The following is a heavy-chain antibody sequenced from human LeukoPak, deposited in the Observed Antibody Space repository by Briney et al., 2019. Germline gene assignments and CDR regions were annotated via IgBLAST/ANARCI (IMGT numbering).Heavy chain of an antibody. Sequence: PGGSLRLSCAASGFTYTSYTMNWVRQAPGKGLEWVAVISYDGSNKYYADSVKGRFTISRDNSKNTLYLQMNSLRAEDTAVYYCARGLRGGGAFDIWGQGTMVTVSS. D-gene: IGHD3-16*01. CDR1: GFTYTSYT. V-gene: IGHV3-30-3*01. CDR2: ISYDGSNK. J-gene: IGHJ3*02. CDR3: ARGLRGGGAFDI.